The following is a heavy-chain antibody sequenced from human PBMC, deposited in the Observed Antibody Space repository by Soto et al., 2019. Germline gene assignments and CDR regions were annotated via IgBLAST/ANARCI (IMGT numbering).Heavy chain of an antibody. J-gene: IGHJ4*02. CDR2: FDPEDGET. V-gene: IGHV1-24*01. CDR1: GYTFTSYY. CDR3: ATIVDFWSGYYP. D-gene: IGHD3-3*01. Sequence: ASVKVSCKASGYTFTSYYMHWVRQAPGKGLEWMGGFDPEDGETIYAQKFQGRVTMTEDTSTDTAYMELSSLRSEDTAVYYCATIVDFWSGYYPWGQGTLVTVSS.